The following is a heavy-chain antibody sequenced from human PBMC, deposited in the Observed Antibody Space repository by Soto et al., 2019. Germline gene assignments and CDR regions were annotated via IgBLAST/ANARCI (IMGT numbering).Heavy chain of an antibody. D-gene: IGHD4-17*01. J-gene: IGHJ4*02. CDR3: ARDHDYGGNSGRFYRKYYFDY. CDR2: IIPIFGTA. V-gene: IGHV1-69*13. CDR1: GGTFSSYA. Sequence: ASVKVSCKASGGTFSSYAISWVRQAPGQGLEWMGGIIPIFGTANYAQKFQGRVTITADESTSTAYMELSSLRSEDTAVYYCARDHDYGGNSGRFYRKYYFDYWGQGTLVTVSS.